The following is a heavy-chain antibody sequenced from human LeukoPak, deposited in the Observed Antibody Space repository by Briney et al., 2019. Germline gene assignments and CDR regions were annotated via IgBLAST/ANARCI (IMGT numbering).Heavy chain of an antibody. CDR2: INPNSGGT. Sequence: ASVKVSCKASGYTFTGYYMHWVRQAPGQGLEWMGWINPNSGGTNYAQKFQGRVTMTRDTSISTAYMELSRLRSDDTAVYYCARDSGIYDSSGYYYVPYFDYWGQGTLVTVS. CDR3: ARDSGIYDSSGYYYVPYFDY. CDR1: GYTFTGYY. V-gene: IGHV1-2*02. D-gene: IGHD3-22*01. J-gene: IGHJ4*02.